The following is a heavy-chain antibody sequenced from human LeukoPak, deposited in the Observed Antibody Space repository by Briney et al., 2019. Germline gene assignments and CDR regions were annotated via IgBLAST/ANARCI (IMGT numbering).Heavy chain of an antibody. V-gene: IGHV4-30-4*08. CDR3: ARQITIFGVVTPRFDY. J-gene: IGHJ4*02. D-gene: IGHD3-3*01. CDR1: GGSFSGYY. Sequence: KPSETLSLTCAVHGGSFSGYYWSWIRQPPGKGLEWIGYIYYSGSTYYNPSLKSRVTISVDTSKNQFSLKLSSVTAADTAVYYCARQITIFGVVTPRFDYWGQGTLVTVSS. CDR2: IYYSGST.